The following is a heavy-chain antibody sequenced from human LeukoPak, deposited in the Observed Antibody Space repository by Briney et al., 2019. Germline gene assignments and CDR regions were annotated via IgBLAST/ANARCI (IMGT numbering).Heavy chain of an antibody. CDR1: GFSLSTSGVC. Sequence: SGPALVKPTQTLTLTCTFSGFSLSTSGVCVSWIRHPPGKALEWLGLMYRDDDKTYATSLKTGLTISKDSSKNQVVLTMTNMDPADTATYFCARMVDGYNFFDYWGQGTLVTVSS. V-gene: IGHV2-70*01. CDR3: ARMVDGYNFFDY. D-gene: IGHD5-24*01. J-gene: IGHJ4*02. CDR2: MYRDDDK.